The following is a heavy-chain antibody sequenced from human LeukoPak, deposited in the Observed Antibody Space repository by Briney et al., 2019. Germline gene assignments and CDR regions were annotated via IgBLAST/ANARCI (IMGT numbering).Heavy chain of an antibody. CDR1: GGSFSGYY. V-gene: IGHV4-34*01. CDR3: ASHYCSSTSCYDRGFDP. CDR2: INHSGST. D-gene: IGHD2-2*01. J-gene: IGHJ5*02. Sequence: SETLSLTCAVYGGSFSGYYWSCIRQPPGKGLEWIGEINHSGSTNYNPSLKSRVTISVDTSKNQFSLKLSSVTAADTAVYYCASHYCSSTSCYDRGFDPWGQGTLVTVSS.